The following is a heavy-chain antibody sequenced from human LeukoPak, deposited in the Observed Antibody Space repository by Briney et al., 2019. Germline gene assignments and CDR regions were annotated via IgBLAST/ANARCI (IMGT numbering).Heavy chain of an antibody. J-gene: IGHJ4*02. CDR1: GGTFSSYA. V-gene: IGHV1-69*06. CDR2: IIPIFGTA. Sequence: SVKVSCKASGGTFSSYAISWVRQAPGQGLEWMGGIIPIFGTANYAQKFQGRVTITADKSTSTAYMELSSLSSEDTAVYYCASGLGYCSSTSCYALGYWGQGTLVTVSS. D-gene: IGHD2-2*01. CDR3: ASGLGYCSSTSCYALGY.